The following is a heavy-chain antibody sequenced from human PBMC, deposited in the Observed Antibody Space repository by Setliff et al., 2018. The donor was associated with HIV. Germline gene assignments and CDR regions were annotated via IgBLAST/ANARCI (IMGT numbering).Heavy chain of an antibody. CDR2: MSSSSSYI. CDR1: GFTFSTYR. Sequence: ASGFTFSTYRMTWVRQAPGKGLEWVSSMSSSSSYIYYADSLKGRFTISRDNAKNSLYLQINSLRAEDTAVYYCARAVHSGWYYFDYWGQGTLVTVSS. V-gene: IGHV3-21*01. J-gene: IGHJ4*02. D-gene: IGHD6-19*01. CDR3: ARAVHSGWYYFDY.